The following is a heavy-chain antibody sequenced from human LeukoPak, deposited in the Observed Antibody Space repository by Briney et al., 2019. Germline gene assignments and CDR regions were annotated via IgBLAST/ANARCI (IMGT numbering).Heavy chain of an antibody. CDR2: TRNKANSYTT. J-gene: IGHJ4*02. CDR1: GFTLSDHY. Sequence: GGSLRLSCAASGFTLSDHYMDWVRQAPGKGLEWVGRTRNKANSYTTEYAASEKGRFTISRDDSKNSLHLQMNSLKTEDTAVYYCVRLRYSSGWYEDYWGQGTLVTVSS. D-gene: IGHD6-19*01. V-gene: IGHV3-72*01. CDR3: VRLRYSSGWYEDY.